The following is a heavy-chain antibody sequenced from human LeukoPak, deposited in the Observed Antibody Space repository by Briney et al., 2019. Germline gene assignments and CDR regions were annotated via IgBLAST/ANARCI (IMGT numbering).Heavy chain of an antibody. V-gene: IGHV3-23*01. Sequence: PGGSLRLSCAASGFTFSSSAMSWVRQAPGKGLEWVSGLSGSGGSTDYADSVKGRFTVSRDNSKNTLFLQMNSLRAEDTAIYYCAKERDYGPADYWGQGTLVTVSS. CDR2: LSGSGGST. CDR3: AKERDYGPADY. J-gene: IGHJ4*02. D-gene: IGHD4/OR15-4a*01. CDR1: GFTFSSSA.